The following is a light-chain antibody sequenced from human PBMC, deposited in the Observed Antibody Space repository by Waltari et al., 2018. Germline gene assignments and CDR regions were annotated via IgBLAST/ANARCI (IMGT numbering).Light chain of an antibody. CDR1: SSDVGGYNY. V-gene: IGLV2-11*01. CDR3: CSFAAGDAYV. Sequence: QSALTQPRSVSGSPGQSVAISCTGTSSDVGGYNYVSWYQQHPGKAPKLMIYDVTARPSGVPDRYSGSKSGNTASLTVSGLQAEDEADYYCCSFAAGDAYVFGTGTKVSVL. J-gene: IGLJ1*01. CDR2: DVT.